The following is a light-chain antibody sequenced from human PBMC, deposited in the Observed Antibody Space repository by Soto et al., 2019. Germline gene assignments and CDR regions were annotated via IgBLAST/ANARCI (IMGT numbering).Light chain of an antibody. J-gene: IGKJ5*01. Sequence: EVVMTQSPYTLSVSPGETVTLSFRASQSVRSKLAWYQQKPGQAPRLFIYGASTRATGIPARFSGSGSGTEFTLTISSLQSEDFAIYYCQQYNNCPPINFGQGTRLEIK. V-gene: IGKV3-15*01. CDR3: QQYNNCPPIN. CDR2: GAS. CDR1: QSVRSK.